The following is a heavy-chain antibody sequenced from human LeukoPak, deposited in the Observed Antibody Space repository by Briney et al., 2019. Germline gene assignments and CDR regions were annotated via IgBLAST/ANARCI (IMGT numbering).Heavy chain of an antibody. CDR3: ARSFLLIVVVPAANGVTSGSGAFDI. CDR2: IHNSGST. CDR1: GGSISSSSYY. D-gene: IGHD2-2*01. V-gene: IGHV4-39*01. Sequence: SETLSLTCTVSGGSISSSSYYWGWIRQPPGKGLEWIGSIHNSGSTYYNPSLKSRVTISVDTSKNQFSLKLSSVTAADTAVYYCARSFLLIVVVPAANGVTSGSGAFDIWGQGTMVTVSS. J-gene: IGHJ3*02.